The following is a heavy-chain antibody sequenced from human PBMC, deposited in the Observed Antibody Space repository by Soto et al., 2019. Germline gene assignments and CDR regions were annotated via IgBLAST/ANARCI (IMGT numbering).Heavy chain of an antibody. D-gene: IGHD2-21*02. CDR1: GFTFSVYA. Sequence: GGSLRLSCAATGFTFSVYAMTWVRQAPGKGLEWVSAVTANGGSTYSADSVKGRFTISRDNSKNTLFLQMNSLRAEDTAVYYCASLGVGDCANNYDYYGRDVWSKGTT. CDR3: ASLGVGDCANNYDYYGRDV. J-gene: IGHJ6*04. V-gene: IGHV3-23*01. CDR2: VTANGGST.